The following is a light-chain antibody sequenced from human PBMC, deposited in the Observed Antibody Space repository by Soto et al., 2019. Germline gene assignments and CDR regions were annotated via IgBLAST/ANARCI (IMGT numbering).Light chain of an antibody. Sequence: EVVLTQSPATLSVSPGAGATLSCRASQSVGSNLAWYQQKPGQTPRVLIYGASTRAIGIPARFSGSGFGTEFTLPISSLKSDDFAVCYCQEYSNLPLLSLGGETTV. CDR1: QSVGSN. CDR2: GAS. CDR3: QEYSNLPLLS. V-gene: IGKV3-15*01. J-gene: IGKJ4*01.